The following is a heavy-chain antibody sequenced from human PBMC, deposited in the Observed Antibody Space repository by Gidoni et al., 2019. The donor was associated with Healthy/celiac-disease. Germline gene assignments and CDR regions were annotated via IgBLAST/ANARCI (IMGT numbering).Heavy chain of an antibody. CDR1: GGSISSYY. D-gene: IGHD5-18*01. CDR2: IYYSGST. V-gene: IGHV4-59*01. CDR3: ARGRVDTAMVFDY. J-gene: IGHJ4*02. Sequence: QVQLQESGPGLVKPSETLSLTCTGSGGSISSYYWSWIRQPPGTGLEWIGYIYYSGSTNYNPSRKSRVTISVDTSKNQFSLKLSSVTAADTAVYYCARGRVDTAMVFDYWGQGTLVTVSS.